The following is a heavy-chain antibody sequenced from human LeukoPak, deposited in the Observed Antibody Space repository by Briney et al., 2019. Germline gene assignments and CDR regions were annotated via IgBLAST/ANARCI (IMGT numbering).Heavy chain of an antibody. CDR1: GFTFSSYA. D-gene: IGHD3-10*01. V-gene: IGHV3-30-3*01. CDR2: ISYDGSNK. Sequence: PGGSLRLSCAASGFTFSSYAMHWVRQAPGKGLEWVAVISYDGSNKYYADSVKGRFTISRDNSKNTLYLQMNSLRAEDTAVYYCAREISYYYGSGSYPIDYWGQGTLVTVSS. CDR3: AREISYYYGSGSYPIDY. J-gene: IGHJ4*02.